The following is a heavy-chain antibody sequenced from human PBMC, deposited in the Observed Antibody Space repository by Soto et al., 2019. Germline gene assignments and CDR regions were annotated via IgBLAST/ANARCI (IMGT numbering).Heavy chain of an antibody. Sequence: GGSLRLSCAASGFTFSTYGMHWVCQAPGRGPEWVATISYEGNKKCSADSVKGQFTISRDNSNNTLYLKMTTLRAENPALYLCAKGLSVDGSGGYLHYFHYGGQGALVTVPS. J-gene: IGHJ4*02. V-gene: IGHV3-30*18. D-gene: IGHD6-13*01. CDR1: GFTFSTYG. CDR3: AKGLSVDGSGGYLHYFHY. CDR2: ISYEGNKK.